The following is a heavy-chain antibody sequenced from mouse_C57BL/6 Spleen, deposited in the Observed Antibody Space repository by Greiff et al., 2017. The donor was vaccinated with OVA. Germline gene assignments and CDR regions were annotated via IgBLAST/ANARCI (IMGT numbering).Heavy chain of an antibody. V-gene: IGHV5-9-1*02. Sequence: EVKLVESGEGLVKPGGSLKLSCAASGFTFSSYAMSWVRQTPEKRLEWVAYISSGGDDIYYAATVKGRFTISRDHARNTLYLQMSSLKSEDTAMYYCTIYYGSSYPSWFAYWGQGTLVTVSA. CDR3: TIYYGSSYPSWFAY. D-gene: IGHD1-1*01. J-gene: IGHJ3*01. CDR2: ISSGGDDI. CDR1: GFTFSSYA.